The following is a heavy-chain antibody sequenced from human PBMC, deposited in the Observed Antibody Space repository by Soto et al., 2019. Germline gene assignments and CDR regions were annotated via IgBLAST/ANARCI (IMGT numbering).Heavy chain of an antibody. D-gene: IGHD5-12*01. CDR1: GFTFGGYA. J-gene: IGHJ3*02. CDR3: TRVRVGYEPTDAFDI. CDR2: TRSKAYGGTT. Sequence: HPGGSLRLSCTGSGFTFGGYAMSWVRQAPGKGLEWVGITRSKAYGGTTEYAASVKGRFTISRDDSKSIAYLQMNSLKTEDTAVYYCTRVRVGYEPTDAFDIWGQGTMVPVSS. V-gene: IGHV3-49*04.